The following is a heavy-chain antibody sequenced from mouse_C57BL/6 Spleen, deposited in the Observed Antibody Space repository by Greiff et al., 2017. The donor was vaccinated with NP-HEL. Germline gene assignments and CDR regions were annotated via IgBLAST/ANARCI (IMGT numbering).Heavy chain of an antibody. J-gene: IGHJ2*01. CDR3: ARSLHYYGSSY. Sequence: VQLQQSGPELVKPGASVKISCKASGYSFTGYYMHWVKQSSEKSLEWIGEINPSTGGTSYNQKFKGKATLTVDKSSSTAYMQLKSLTSEDSAVYYCARSLHYYGSSYWGQGTTLTVSS. D-gene: IGHD1-1*01. CDR1: GYSFTGYY. CDR2: INPSTGGT. V-gene: IGHV1-43*01.